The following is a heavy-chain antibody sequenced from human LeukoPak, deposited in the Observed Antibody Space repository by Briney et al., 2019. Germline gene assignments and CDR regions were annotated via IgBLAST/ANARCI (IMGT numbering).Heavy chain of an antibody. CDR2: IRSEANGYAT. Sequence: GGSLRLSCGASGFSFSAFSMHWVRQAPGKGLEWVGRIRSEANGYATHFAASVDGRFTISRDDSKNTIYLHMNSLKTEDTGVYYCASGGGVLAPFDIWGQGTMVLVSS. CDR1: GFSFSAFS. V-gene: IGHV3-73*01. CDR3: ASGGGVLAPFDI. D-gene: IGHD2-8*01. J-gene: IGHJ3*02.